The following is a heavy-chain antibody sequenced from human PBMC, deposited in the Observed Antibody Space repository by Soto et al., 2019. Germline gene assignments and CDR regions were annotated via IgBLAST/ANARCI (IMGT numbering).Heavy chain of an antibody. CDR2: IYYSGST. V-gene: IGHV4-31*03. D-gene: IGHD3-10*01. J-gene: IGHJ4*02. CDR3: ARTYYSAGSYYHRCDRYYFDY. Sequence: SETLSLTCIVSGGSISSGEYYWTWIRQHPEKGLEWIGYIYYSGSTFYNPSLESRVTISIDTSRSQFSLKLSSVTAADTAVYYCARTYYSAGSYYHRCDRYYFDYWGQGKLVT. CDR1: GGSISSGEYY.